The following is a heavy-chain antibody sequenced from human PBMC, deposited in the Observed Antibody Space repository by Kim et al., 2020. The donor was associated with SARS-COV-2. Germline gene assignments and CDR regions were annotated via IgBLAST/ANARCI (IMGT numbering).Heavy chain of an antibody. CDR3: ARREIEVATPHDHYYYMDV. J-gene: IGHJ6*03. V-gene: IGHV3-11*01. D-gene: IGHD5-12*01. Sequence: GGSLRLSCAASGFTFSDYYMSWIRQAPGKGLEWVSYISSSGSTIYYADSVKDRFTISRDNAKNSLYLQMNSLRAEDTAVYYCARREIEVATPHDHYYYMDVWGKGTTVTVSS. CDR2: ISSSGSTI. CDR1: GFTFSDYY.